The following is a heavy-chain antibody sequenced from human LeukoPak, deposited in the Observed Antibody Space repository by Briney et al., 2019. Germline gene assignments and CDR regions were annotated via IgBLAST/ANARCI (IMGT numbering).Heavy chain of an antibody. CDR2: ISAYNDNT. D-gene: IGHD3-22*01. J-gene: IGHJ6*02. Sequence: ASVKVSCKASGYTFTNYGINWVRQAPGQGLEWMGWISAYNDNTDYAQNLQGRVAMTTDTSATTAYMELWNLRPDDSAVYYCARAGYYDGSGYYHYYCYGMDVWGQGTTVTVAS. CDR3: ARAGYYDGSGYYHYYCYGMDV. CDR1: GYTFTNYG. V-gene: IGHV1-18*01.